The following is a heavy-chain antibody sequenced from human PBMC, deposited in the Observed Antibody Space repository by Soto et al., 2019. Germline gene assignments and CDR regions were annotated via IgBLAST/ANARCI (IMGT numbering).Heavy chain of an antibody. CDR1: VYTFTSYY. D-gene: IGHD3-3*01. CDR3: ARERYYDFWSGYIRPDYYYYGMDV. J-gene: IGHJ6*02. V-gene: IGHV1-46*01. CDR2: INPSGGST. Sequence: GXAVKVSCKASVYTFTSYYMDLVRQAPGQGLEWMGIINPSGGSTSYAQKFQGRVTMTRDTSTSTVYMELSSLRSEDTAVYYCARERYYDFWSGYIRPDYYYYGMDVWGQGTTVTVSS.